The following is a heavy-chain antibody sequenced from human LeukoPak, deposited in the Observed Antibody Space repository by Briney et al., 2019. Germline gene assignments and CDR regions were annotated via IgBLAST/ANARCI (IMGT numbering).Heavy chain of an antibody. J-gene: IGHJ4*02. D-gene: IGHD3-3*01. CDR1: GGTFTSYD. CDR3: ARVIAERITIFGVVPQGYFDY. V-gene: IGHV1-2*02. Sequence: ASVKVSCKASGGTFTSYDINWVRQATGQGLEWMGWINPNSGGTNYAQKFQGRVTMTTDTSTSTAYMELRSLRSDDTAVYYCARVIAERITIFGVVPQGYFDYWGQGTLVTVSS. CDR2: INPNSGGT.